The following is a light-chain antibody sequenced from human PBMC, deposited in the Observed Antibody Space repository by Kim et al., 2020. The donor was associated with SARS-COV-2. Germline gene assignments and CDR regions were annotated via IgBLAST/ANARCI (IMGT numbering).Light chain of an antibody. V-gene: IGLV3-1*01. Sequence: SYELTQPPSVSVSPGQTASITCSGYKLGDKYACWYQQKPGQSPVLVIYQDSKRPSGIPERFSGSNSGNTATLTISGTQAMDEADYYCQAWDSSTFYVFGGGTKLTVL. J-gene: IGLJ3*02. CDR2: QDS. CDR1: KLGDKY. CDR3: QAWDSSTFYV.